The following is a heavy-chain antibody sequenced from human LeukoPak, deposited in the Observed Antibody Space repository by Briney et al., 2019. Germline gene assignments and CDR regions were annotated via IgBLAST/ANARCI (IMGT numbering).Heavy chain of an antibody. CDR2: MNPNSGNT. D-gene: IGHD6-19*01. Sequence: ASVKVSCKASGYAFTSYDINWVRQATGQGLEWMGWMNPNSGNTGYAQKFQGRGTITRNTSISTAFMELSSLRSEDTAVYYCARRAVGNSYYYSMDVWGKGTTVTVSS. CDR1: GYAFTSYD. CDR3: ARRAVGNSYYYSMDV. J-gene: IGHJ6*03. V-gene: IGHV1-8*03.